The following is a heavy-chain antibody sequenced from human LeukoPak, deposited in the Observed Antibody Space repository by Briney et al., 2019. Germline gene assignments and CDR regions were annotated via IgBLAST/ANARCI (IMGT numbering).Heavy chain of an antibody. CDR3: ARVGRDSTIPDY. V-gene: IGHV4-59*01. J-gene: IGHJ4*02. CDR2: IYYSGST. Sequence: SEPLSLTCIVSGGSISPYYWNWLRQPPGKGLEGIGYIYYSGSTIHNTSLKSRVTISVDTSKNQFSLKLSSVTAADTAVYYWARVGRDSTIPDYWGQGTLVTLSS. CDR1: GGSISPYY. D-gene: IGHD5/OR15-5a*01.